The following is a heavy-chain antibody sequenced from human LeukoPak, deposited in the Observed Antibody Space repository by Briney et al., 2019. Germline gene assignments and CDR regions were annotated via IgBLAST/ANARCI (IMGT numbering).Heavy chain of an antibody. CDR2: VERKTDGGAT. J-gene: IGHJ5*02. CDR1: GFTLSDAR. D-gene: IGHD3-22*01. V-gene: IGHV3-15*04. CDR3: TRIKHYYDSRGYP. Sequence: PGGSLRLSCVASGFTLSDARMSWVRQAPGKGLEWVGHVERKTDGGATDYAAPVKGRFTISRDDSKNTLYLQMNSLKSEDTAVYYCTRIKHYYDSRGYPWGQGTLVTVSS.